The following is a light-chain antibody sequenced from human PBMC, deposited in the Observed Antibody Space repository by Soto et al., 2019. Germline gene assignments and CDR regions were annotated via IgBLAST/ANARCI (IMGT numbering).Light chain of an antibody. CDR1: SSDVGGYNY. J-gene: IGLJ2*01. CDR3: SSCTSSSTVV. V-gene: IGLV2-14*01. CDR2: DVS. Sequence: QSALTQPASVSGSPGQSITISCTGTSSDVGGYNYVSWYQQHPGKAPKLMIYDVSNRPSGVSNRFSGSKSGNTASLTISGLQAEDEADYYCSSCTSSSTVVFGGGTKLTV.